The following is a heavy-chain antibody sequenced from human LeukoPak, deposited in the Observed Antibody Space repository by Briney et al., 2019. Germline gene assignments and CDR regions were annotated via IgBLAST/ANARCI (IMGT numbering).Heavy chain of an antibody. CDR3: ARVRGYSYWVLNP. D-gene: IGHD5-18*01. J-gene: IGHJ5*02. Sequence: SETLSLTCAVYGGSFSGYYWNWIRQPPGKGLEWIGEINNSGSTNYNPSLKSRVTISRDTSKNQFSLKLSSVTAADTAVYYCARVRGYSYWVLNPWGQGTLVTVSS. V-gene: IGHV4-34*01. CDR1: GGSFSGYY. CDR2: INNSGST.